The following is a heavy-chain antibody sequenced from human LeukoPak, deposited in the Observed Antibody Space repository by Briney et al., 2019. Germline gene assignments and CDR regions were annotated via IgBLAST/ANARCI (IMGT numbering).Heavy chain of an antibody. J-gene: IGHJ6*04. CDR1: GGSISSGDYY. CDR3: AREEFYYGSGSYYYYGMDV. V-gene: IGHV4-30-4*01. Sequence: SETLSLTCTVSGGSISSGDYYWSWIRQPPGKGLEWIGYIYYSRSTYYNPSLKSRVTISVDTSKNQFSLKLSSVTAADTAVYYCAREEFYYGSGSYYYYGMDVWGKGTTVTVSS. D-gene: IGHD3-10*01. CDR2: IYYSRST.